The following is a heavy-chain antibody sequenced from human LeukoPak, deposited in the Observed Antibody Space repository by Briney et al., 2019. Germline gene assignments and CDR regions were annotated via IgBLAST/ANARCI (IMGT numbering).Heavy chain of an antibody. V-gene: IGHV3-23*01. J-gene: IGHJ5*02. CDR1: GFTFSTND. Sequence: PGGSLRLSCAASGFTFSTNDMSWDRQAPGKGLEWVSAISGSDGSTYYADSVKGRFTISRDNSKNTLYLQMHSLRAEDTAVYHCAKEATPWGQGTLVTVSS. D-gene: IGHD5-12*01. CDR3: AKEATP. CDR2: ISGSDGST.